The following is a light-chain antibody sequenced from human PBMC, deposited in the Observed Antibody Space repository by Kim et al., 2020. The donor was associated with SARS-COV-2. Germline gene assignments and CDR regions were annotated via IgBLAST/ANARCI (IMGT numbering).Light chain of an antibody. J-gene: IGLJ2*01. Sequence: SYELTQPPSVSVSPGQTASITCSGDKLGEKYACWYQQKPGQSPVLVIYQDGKRPSGIPERFSGSNSGNTATLTISGTQAIDEADYYCQAWDSSTVVFAGGTKLTVL. V-gene: IGLV3-1*01. CDR3: QAWDSSTVV. CDR2: QDG. CDR1: KLGEKY.